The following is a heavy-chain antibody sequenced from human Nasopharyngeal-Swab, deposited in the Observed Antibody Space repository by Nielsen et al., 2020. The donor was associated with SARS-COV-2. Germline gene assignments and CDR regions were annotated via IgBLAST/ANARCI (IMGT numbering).Heavy chain of an antibody. CDR2: IKPIVDGGTI. V-gene: IGHV3-15*01. CDR1: GIAFSRAW. Sequence: GGSLRLSCAASGIAFSRAWMTWVRQAPGKGLEWVGRIKPIVDGGTIDYGSSVKGRFTISRDNSKNVVYLQMNALKTEDTAVYYCTTFRVTALDLDSWGQGTLVTVSS. D-gene: IGHD1-1*01. J-gene: IGHJ4*02. CDR3: TTFRVTALDLDS.